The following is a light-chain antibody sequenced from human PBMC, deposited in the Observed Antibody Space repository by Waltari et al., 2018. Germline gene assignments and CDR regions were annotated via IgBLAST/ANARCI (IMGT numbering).Light chain of an antibody. V-gene: IGLV2-14*03. CDR3: SSYTTSATWV. Sequence: QSALTQPASVSGSPGQSITISCTGTNSDVGAYQYVSWYQQNPGKAPKLIIFDVSMRPSGVSFRFSGSTSGSTASLTISGLQAGDEADYYCSSYTTSATWVFGGGTRVAVL. J-gene: IGLJ3*02. CDR2: DVS. CDR1: NSDVGAYQY.